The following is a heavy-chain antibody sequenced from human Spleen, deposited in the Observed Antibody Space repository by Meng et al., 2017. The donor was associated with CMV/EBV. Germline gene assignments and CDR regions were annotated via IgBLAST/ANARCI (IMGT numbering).Heavy chain of an antibody. CDR1: GGSISSYY. CDR2: IYYSGST. CDR3: ARDYNWNNDWFDP. Sequence: SETLSLTRTVSGGSISSYYWSWIRQPPGKGLEWIGYIYYSGSTNYNPSLKSRVTISVDRSKNQFSLKLSSVTAADTAVYYCARDYNWNNDWFDPWGQGTLVTVSS. D-gene: IGHD1/OR15-1a*01. V-gene: IGHV4-59*12. J-gene: IGHJ5*02.